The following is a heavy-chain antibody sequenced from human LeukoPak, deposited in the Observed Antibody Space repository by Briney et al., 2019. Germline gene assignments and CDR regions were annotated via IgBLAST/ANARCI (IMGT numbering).Heavy chain of an antibody. D-gene: IGHD5-12*01. V-gene: IGHV1-46*01. CDR1: GYTFTRYY. CDR2: ISPSGGST. Sequence: ASVKVSCKASGYTFTRYYIHWVRQAPGQGLEWMGIISPSGGSTSNAQKFQGRVTMTGDTSTSTVYMELSSLRSEDTAVYYWAADLYASGYESLDYWGQGTLVTVSS. CDR3: AADLYASGYESLDY. J-gene: IGHJ4*02.